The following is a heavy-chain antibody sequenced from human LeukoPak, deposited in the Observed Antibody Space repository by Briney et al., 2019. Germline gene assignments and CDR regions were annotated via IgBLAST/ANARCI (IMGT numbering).Heavy chain of an antibody. V-gene: IGHV1-2*02. CDR1: GYTFTGYY. J-gene: IGHJ4*02. Sequence: GASVKVSCKASGYTFTGYYMYWVRQAPGQGLEWMGWINPNSGDTNYAQKFQGRVTMTTDTSISTAYMEVSRLRSDDTAVYYCARGGAGPSDYWGQGTLVTVSS. CDR3: ARGGAGPSDY. D-gene: IGHD6-19*01. CDR2: INPNSGDT.